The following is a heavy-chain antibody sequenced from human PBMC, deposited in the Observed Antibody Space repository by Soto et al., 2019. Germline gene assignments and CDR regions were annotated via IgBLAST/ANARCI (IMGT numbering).Heavy chain of an antibody. V-gene: IGHV3-23*01. D-gene: IGHD3-10*01. Sequence: GGSLRLSCAASGFTFSSYAMSWVRQAPGKGLEWVSAISGSGGSTYYADSVKGRFTISRDNSKNTLYLQMNSLRAEDTAVYYGAKHIKLMVRGVIGAFDIWGQGTMVTVSS. CDR1: GFTFSSYA. CDR3: AKHIKLMVRGVIGAFDI. J-gene: IGHJ3*02. CDR2: ISGSGGST.